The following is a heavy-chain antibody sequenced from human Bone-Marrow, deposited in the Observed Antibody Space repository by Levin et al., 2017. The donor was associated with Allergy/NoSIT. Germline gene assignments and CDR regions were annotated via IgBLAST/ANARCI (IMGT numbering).Heavy chain of an antibody. J-gene: IGHJ4*02. D-gene: IGHD5-12*01. Sequence: ASVKVSCKTSGYTFTGYFLHWVRQAPGQGLEWMGWITPGTGAADYAPKFQGRVTMTRDTSISPVYMELSSLSSDDTAVYFCARERYSGYDLDHWGQGTLVTVSS. CDR3: ARERYSGYDLDH. V-gene: IGHV1-2*02. CDR1: GYTFTGYF. CDR2: ITPGTGAA.